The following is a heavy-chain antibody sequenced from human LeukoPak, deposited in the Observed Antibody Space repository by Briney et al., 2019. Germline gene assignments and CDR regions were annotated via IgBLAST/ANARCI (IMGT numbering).Heavy chain of an antibody. Sequence: PGGSLRLSCAASGFTFSSYSMNWVRQAPGKGLEWVSSISSSSSYIYYADSVKGRFTISRDNAKNSLYLQMNSLRAEDTAVYYCARDPGIAAAGTSYFDYWGQGTLVTVSS. CDR2: ISSSSSYI. CDR1: GFTFSSYS. V-gene: IGHV3-21*01. D-gene: IGHD6-13*01. CDR3: ARDPGIAAAGTSYFDY. J-gene: IGHJ4*02.